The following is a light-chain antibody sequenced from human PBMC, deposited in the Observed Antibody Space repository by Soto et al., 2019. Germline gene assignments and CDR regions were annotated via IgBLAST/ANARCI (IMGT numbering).Light chain of an antibody. Sequence: QSALTQPASVSGSPGQSITISCTGTSTDVGGYNYVSWYQHHAGKAPKLMIYDVSNRASGVSNRFSGSKSGNTASLTISGLQAEDEADYYCSSYTSSSTLGVFGGGTKLTVL. CDR2: DVS. CDR1: STDVGGYNY. V-gene: IGLV2-14*03. J-gene: IGLJ2*01. CDR3: SSYTSSSTLGV.